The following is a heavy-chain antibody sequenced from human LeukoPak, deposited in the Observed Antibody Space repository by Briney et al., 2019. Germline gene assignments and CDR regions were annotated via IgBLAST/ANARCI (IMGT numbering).Heavy chain of an antibody. J-gene: IGHJ4*02. CDR2: IYYSGST. V-gene: IGHV4-39*01. CDR3: ARGLMRMTTVTLDY. Sequence: SGAPSLPFTVSGGSITSSSLYWGWVPPPPRDGLEWVGSIYYSGSTYYNPSLKSRVTISVDTSKNQFSLKLSSVTAADTAVYYCARGLMRMTTVTLDYWGQGTLVTVSS. CDR1: GGSITSSSLY. D-gene: IGHD4-17*01.